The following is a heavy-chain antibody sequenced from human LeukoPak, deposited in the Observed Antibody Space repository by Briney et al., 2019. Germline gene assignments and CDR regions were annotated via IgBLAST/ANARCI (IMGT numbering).Heavy chain of an antibody. Sequence: GGSLRLSCAASGFTFTDYYMSWIRQAPGKGLEWVSYISSGGTTIYYADSVKGRFTISRDDTKNTVFLHMNNLRAEDTATYYCARDGSSGWYTYWGQGTLVTVSS. V-gene: IGHV3-11*01. CDR3: ARDGSSGWYTY. CDR1: GFTFTDYY. D-gene: IGHD6-13*01. J-gene: IGHJ4*02. CDR2: ISSGGTTI.